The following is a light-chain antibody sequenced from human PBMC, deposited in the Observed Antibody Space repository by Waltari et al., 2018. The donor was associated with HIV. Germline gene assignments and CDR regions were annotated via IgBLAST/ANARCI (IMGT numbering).Light chain of an antibody. CDR1: QTINVNF. J-gene: IGKJ1*01. CDR3: LLYGDSPRWT. CDR2: GAS. V-gene: IGKV3-20*01. Sequence: NVLTQSPGTLSLSPGESVTLSCRTSQTINVNFLGWYQSKSGQAPRLLFYGASTRATGSDFTLIINRLEPEDFATYYCLLYGDSPRWTFGPGTKV.